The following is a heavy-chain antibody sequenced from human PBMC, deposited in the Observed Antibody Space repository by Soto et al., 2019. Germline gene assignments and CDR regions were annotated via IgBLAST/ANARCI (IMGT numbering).Heavy chain of an antibody. V-gene: IGHV3-74*01. Sequence: EVQLVESGGGLVQPGGSLRLSCAASGFTFSNYLMHWVRQAPEKGLVWVSRINSDGSSTTYADSVKGRFTISRDNARNTLYLQMNSLRDGDTALYYCVRGSTRDYWGQGALVTVSS. CDR1: GFTFSNYL. CDR2: INSDGSST. CDR3: VRGSTRDY. J-gene: IGHJ4*02.